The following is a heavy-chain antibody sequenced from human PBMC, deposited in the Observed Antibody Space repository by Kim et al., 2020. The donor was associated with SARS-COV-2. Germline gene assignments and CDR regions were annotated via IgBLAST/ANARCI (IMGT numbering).Heavy chain of an antibody. V-gene: IGHV4-34*01. D-gene: IGHD2-2*01. CDR2: ITDSGSP. CDR1: GGSFSGHS. Sequence: SETLSLTCAVYGGSFSGHSWSWVRQPPGQGLEWIGEITDSGSPKYNPSLKSRLTISLDVSKNQFSLKLTSVTAADTGLYYCARGRVVVVPAPVLGLGPFYEYFILDVWGHGTTVTVSS. CDR3: ARGRVVVVPAPVLGLGPFYEYFILDV. J-gene: IGHJ6*02.